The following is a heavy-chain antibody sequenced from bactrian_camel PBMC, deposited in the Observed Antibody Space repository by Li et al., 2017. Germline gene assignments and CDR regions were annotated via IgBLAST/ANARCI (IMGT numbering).Heavy chain of an antibody. CDR2: IERSGGET. Sequence: DVQLVESGGGSVQTGESLTLSCVAPGYITSSYFMGWLRHQAPGQKREGVAAIERSGGETWYAGSVKGRFTISQDSARNTVYLQMNNLQPEDTATYYCAEGRGSRGEHCYSLNYWGQGTQVTVS. V-gene: IGHV3S40*01. CDR1: GYITSSYF. D-gene: IGHD6*01. CDR3: AEGRGSRGEHCYSLNY. J-gene: IGHJ4*01.